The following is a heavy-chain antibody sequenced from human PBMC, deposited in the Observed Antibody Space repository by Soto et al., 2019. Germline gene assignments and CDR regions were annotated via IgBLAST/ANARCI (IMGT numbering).Heavy chain of an antibody. D-gene: IGHD6-6*01. CDR1: GGSISSGGYY. Sequence: QVQLQESGPGLVKPSQTLSLTCTVSGGSISSGGYYWSWIRQHPGKGLEWIGYIYYSGSTYYNPSIKSRVTISVDTSKNQFALKLSSVTAEDTAVYYCARGESIAARRTNWFDPWGQGTLVTVSS. CDR2: IYYSGST. J-gene: IGHJ5*02. V-gene: IGHV4-31*03. CDR3: ARGESIAARRTNWFDP.